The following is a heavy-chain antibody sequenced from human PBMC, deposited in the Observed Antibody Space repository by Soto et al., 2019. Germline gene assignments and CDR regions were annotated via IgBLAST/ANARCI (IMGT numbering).Heavy chain of an antibody. CDR3: ARLGAMATEYYFDY. CDR2: IYHNGRT. D-gene: IGHD5-18*01. CDR1: GYSGSSGYY. Sequence: SETLSLTCAVSGYSGSSGYYWGWIRQPPGKGLEWIASIYHNGRTYSKPSLKSRVTISVDTSKNQISLTLSSVTAADTAVYFCARLGAMATEYYFDYWGQGTLVTVSS. J-gene: IGHJ4*02. V-gene: IGHV4-38-2*01.